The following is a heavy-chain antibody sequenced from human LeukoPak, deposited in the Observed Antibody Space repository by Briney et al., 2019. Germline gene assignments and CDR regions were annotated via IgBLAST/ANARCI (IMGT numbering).Heavy chain of an antibody. CDR2: IYYSGST. V-gene: IGHV4-31*03. J-gene: IGHJ4*02. D-gene: IGHD5-24*01. CDR3: ARVPDGYKLYFDY. CDR1: GGSISSGGYY. Sequence: SETLSLTCTVSGGSISSGGYYWSWIRQHPGKGLEWIGYIYYSGSTYYNPSLKSRVTISVDTSKNQFSLKLSAVTAADTAVYYCARVPDGYKLYFDYWGQGTLVTGSS.